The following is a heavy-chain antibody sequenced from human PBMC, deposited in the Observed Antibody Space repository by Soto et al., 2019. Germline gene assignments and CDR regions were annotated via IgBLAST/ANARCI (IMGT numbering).Heavy chain of an antibody. D-gene: IGHD5-18*01. CDR2: TYYRSKWCN. CDR1: GDSVSSNSAA. CDR3: ARDSLLSPFIHLWSGASAAFDI. V-gene: IGHV6-1*01. J-gene: IGHJ3*02. Sequence: SQTLSLTCAISGDSVSSNSAAWNWIRQSPSRGLEWLGRTYYRSKWCNDYAVSVKSRITINPDTSKNQFSLQLNSVTPEDTAVYYCARDSLLSPFIHLWSGASAAFDIWGQGTMVTVSS.